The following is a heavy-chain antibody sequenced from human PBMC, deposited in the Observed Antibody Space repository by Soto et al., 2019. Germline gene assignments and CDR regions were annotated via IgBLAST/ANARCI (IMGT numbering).Heavy chain of an antibody. D-gene: IGHD3-10*01. Sequence: ASVKVSCKASGYTFTSYGISWVRQAPGQGLEWMGIINPSGGSTSYAQKFQGRVTMTRDTSTSTVYMELSSLRSEDTAVYYCAANYYGSGSSQAYYYGMDVWGQGTTVTVSS. CDR1: GYTFTSYG. J-gene: IGHJ6*02. V-gene: IGHV1-46*01. CDR2: INPSGGST. CDR3: AANYYGSGSSQAYYYGMDV.